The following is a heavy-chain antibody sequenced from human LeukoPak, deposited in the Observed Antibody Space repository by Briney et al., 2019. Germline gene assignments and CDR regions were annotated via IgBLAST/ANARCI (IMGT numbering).Heavy chain of an antibody. D-gene: IGHD3-16*01. CDR2: INQDASDK. J-gene: IGHJ4*02. V-gene: IGHV3-7*01. CDR3: LGGVAADY. Sequence: GGFLRPSCAASRFSFSHYWMTWVRQAPGKGVEWVANINQDASDKHYADSVKGRFTISRDNAKNSLYLQMNSLRVEDTAVYYCLGGVAADYWGRGTLVTVSS. CDR1: RFSFSHYW.